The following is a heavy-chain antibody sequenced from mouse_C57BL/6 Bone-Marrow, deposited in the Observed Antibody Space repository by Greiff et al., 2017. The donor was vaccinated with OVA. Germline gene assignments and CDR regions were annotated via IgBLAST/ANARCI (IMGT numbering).Heavy chain of an antibody. CDR1: GYTFTSYW. Sequence: VQLKQPGAELVRPGTSVKLSCKASGYTFTSYWMHWVKQRPGQGLEWIGVIDPSDSYTNYNQKFKGKATLTVDTSSSTAYMQLSSLTSEDSAVYYCARIPRYYGSSGDYWGQGTTLTVSS. D-gene: IGHD1-1*01. J-gene: IGHJ2*01. CDR2: IDPSDSYT. V-gene: IGHV1-59*01. CDR3: ARIPRYYGSSGDY.